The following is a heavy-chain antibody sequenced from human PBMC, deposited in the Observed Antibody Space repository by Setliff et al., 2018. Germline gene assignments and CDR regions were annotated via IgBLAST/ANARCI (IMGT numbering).Heavy chain of an antibody. V-gene: IGHV4-59*08. D-gene: IGHD3-3*01. Sequence: SETLSLTCNVSGASIRNFYWTWIRQPPGKGLEWIGYVHFTGSTNYNPSLKGRAPSSIDASKRQFSLKLTSVTAADTAVYYCARMSGFFYVDAWGKGTTVTVSS. CDR1: GASIRNFY. CDR2: VHFTGST. J-gene: IGHJ6*03. CDR3: ARMSGFFYVDA.